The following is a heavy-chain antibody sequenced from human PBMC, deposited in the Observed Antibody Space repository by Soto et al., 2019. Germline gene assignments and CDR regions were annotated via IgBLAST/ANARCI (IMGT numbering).Heavy chain of an antibody. D-gene: IGHD6-19*01. J-gene: IGHJ4*02. CDR2: INPNSGGT. Sequence: ASVKVSCKASGYTFTSYGISWVRQAPGQGLEWMGWINPNSGGTNYAQKFQGWVTMTRDTSISTAYMELSRLRSDDTAVYYCAREAMPSGLDYWGQGTLVTVSS. V-gene: IGHV1-2*04. CDR1: GYTFTSYG. CDR3: AREAMPSGLDY.